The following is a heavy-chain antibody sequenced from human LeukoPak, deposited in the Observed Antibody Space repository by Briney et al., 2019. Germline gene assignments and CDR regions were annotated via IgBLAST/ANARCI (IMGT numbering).Heavy chain of an antibody. CDR3: AREKSDAFDI. CDR1: GFTFSNYA. CDR2: IWYDGSDK. V-gene: IGHV3-33*08. J-gene: IGHJ3*02. Sequence: PGGSLRLSCSASGFTFSNYAMHWVRQAPGKGLEWVAVIWYDGSDKYYGESVKGRFTISRDNSKNTLYLQMNSLSAEDTAIYHCAREKSDAFDIWGQGTMVTVSS.